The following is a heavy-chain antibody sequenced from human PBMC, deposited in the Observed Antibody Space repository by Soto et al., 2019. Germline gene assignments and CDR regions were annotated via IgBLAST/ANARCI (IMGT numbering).Heavy chain of an antibody. J-gene: IGHJ6*04. CDR2: IDWDDDK. CDR3: ARVVRGVVDYGMDV. Sequence: SGPTLVNPTQTLTLTCTFSGFSLSTSGMCVSWIRQPPGKALEWLALIDWDDDKYYSTSLKTRLTISKDTSKNQVVLTMTNMDLVDTAAYYCARVVRGVVDYGMDVWGKGTRVTVSS. D-gene: IGHD3-10*01. CDR1: GFSLSTSGMC. V-gene: IGHV2-70*01.